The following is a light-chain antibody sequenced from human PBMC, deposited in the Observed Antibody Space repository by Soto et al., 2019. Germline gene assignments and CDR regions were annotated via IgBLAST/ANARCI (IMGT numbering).Light chain of an antibody. J-gene: IGLJ3*02. CDR1: ALPKQY. Sequence: SYELTQPPSVSVSPGQTARITCSGDALPKQYAFWYQQKPGQAPVLLIYKDSERPSGIPERFSGSSSGTTLTLTLSGVRAEDEADYYCQSADSSGTYWVFGGGTKVTVL. CDR2: KDS. V-gene: IGLV3-25*03. CDR3: QSADSSGTYWV.